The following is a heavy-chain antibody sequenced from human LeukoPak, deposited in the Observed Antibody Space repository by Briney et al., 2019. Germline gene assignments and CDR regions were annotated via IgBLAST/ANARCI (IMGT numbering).Heavy chain of an antibody. Sequence: PGGSLRLSCVASGFTFSNYWMTWVRQPPGKGLERVANIKPDGSVQHYEGSVKGRFTISRGNARNSVSLQMSSLRVEDTAFYYCASYSSDSSGFYFFDQWGQGTLVTVSS. J-gene: IGHJ4*02. D-gene: IGHD3-22*01. CDR2: IKPDGSVQ. V-gene: IGHV3-7*03. CDR3: ASYSSDSSGFYFFDQ. CDR1: GFTFSNYW.